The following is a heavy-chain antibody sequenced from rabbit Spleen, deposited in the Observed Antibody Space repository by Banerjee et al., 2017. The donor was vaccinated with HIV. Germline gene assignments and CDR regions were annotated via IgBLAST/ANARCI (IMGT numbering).Heavy chain of an antibody. CDR2: MDTGSSGFA. J-gene: IGHJ4*01. CDR3: ARDGAGGSYFDL. CDR1: GFDISKYG. D-gene: IGHD8-1*01. Sequence: QEQLVESGGALVQPGGSLKLSCTVSGFDISKYGVPWVRQAPGKGLEWIGCMDTGSSGFAYFATWAKGRFTCSKTSSTTVTLQMTRLTAADTATYFCARDGAGGSYFDLWGQGTLVTVS. V-gene: IGHV1S45*01.